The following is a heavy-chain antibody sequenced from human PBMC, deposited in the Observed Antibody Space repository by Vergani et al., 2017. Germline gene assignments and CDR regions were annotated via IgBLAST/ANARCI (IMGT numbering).Heavy chain of an antibody. D-gene: IGHD4/OR15-4a*01. V-gene: IGHV3-73*02. CDR3: TRQNDGAFDY. Sequence: EVQLVESGGGLVQPGGSLKLSCAASGFTFSGYAMHWVRQASGKGLEWVGRIRSKANSYATAYAASVKGRFTISRDDSKNTAYLQMNSLKTEDTAVYYCTRQNDGAFDYWGQGTLVTVSS. J-gene: IGHJ4*02. CDR2: IRSKANSYAT. CDR1: GFTFSGYA.